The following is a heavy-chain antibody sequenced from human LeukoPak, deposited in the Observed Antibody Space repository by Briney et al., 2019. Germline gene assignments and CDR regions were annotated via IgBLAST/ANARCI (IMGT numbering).Heavy chain of an antibody. CDR3: AATYGSGYFDY. CDR1: GFTFSGVA. V-gene: IGHV3-23*01. D-gene: IGHD3-10*01. CDR2: VSGSGGST. Sequence: PGGSLRLSCAASGFTFSGVAMSWVRQAPGKGLEWVSVVSGSGGSTYYADSVKGRFTISRDNSKNTLYLQMNSLRAEDTAVYYCAATYGSGYFDYWGQGTLVTVSS. J-gene: IGHJ4*02.